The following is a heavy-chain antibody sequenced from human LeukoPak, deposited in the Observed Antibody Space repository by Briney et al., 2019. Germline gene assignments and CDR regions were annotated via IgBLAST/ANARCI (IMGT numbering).Heavy chain of an antibody. CDR1: GFTFSSYA. Sequence: GGSLRLSCAASGFTFSSYAMSWVRQAPGKGLEWVSAISGSGGSTYYADSVKGRFTISRDNSKNTLYLQMNSLRAEDTAVYYCAKDLEPSYLPEKFDYWGQGTLVTVSS. CDR2: ISGSGGST. CDR3: AKDLEPSYLPEKFDY. V-gene: IGHV3-23*01. J-gene: IGHJ4*02. D-gene: IGHD1-26*01.